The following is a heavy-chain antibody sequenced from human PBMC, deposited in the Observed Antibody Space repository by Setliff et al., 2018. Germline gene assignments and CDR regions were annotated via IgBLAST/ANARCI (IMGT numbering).Heavy chain of an antibody. J-gene: IGHJ4*02. CDR2: INPGGLSS. Sequence: ASVKVSCKTSGYSFTSHYMHWVRQAPGQGLEWMGIINPGGLSSSSTQKFEGRVTMTWDTSTSTVYMELNSLTSDDTAVYYCARAGLAAAGRKGVFDHWGQGTRVTVS. V-gene: IGHV1-46*01. CDR3: ARAGLAAAGRKGVFDH. CDR1: GYSFTSHY. D-gene: IGHD6-25*01.